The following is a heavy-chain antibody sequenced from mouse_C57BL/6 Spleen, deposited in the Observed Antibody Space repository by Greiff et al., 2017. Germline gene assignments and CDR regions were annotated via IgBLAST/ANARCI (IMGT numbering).Heavy chain of an antibody. V-gene: IGHV2-3*01. Sequence: VQLQQSGPGLVAPSQSLSITCTVSGFSLTSYGVSWVRQPPGKGLEWLGVIWGDGSTNYHSALISRLGISKDNSKSQVFLKLNSLQTDDTATFYCGKVSFGGYLALFAYWGQGTLVTVSA. CDR2: IWGDGST. D-gene: IGHD2-3*01. CDR3: GKVSFGGYLALFAY. CDR1: GFSLTSYG. J-gene: IGHJ3*01.